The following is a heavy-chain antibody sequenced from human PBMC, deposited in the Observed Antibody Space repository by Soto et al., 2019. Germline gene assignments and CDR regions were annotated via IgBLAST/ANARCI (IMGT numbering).Heavy chain of an antibody. J-gene: IGHJ4*02. CDR3: ASRDYYDSRGYPY. Sequence: PSETLSLTCTVSGGSISSSSYYWGWIRQPPGKGLEWIGSIYYSGSTYYNPSLKSRVTISVDTSKNQFSLKLSSVTAADTAVYYCASRDYYDSRGYPYWGQGTLVTVSS. D-gene: IGHD3-22*01. CDR1: GGSISSSSYY. CDR2: IYYSGST. V-gene: IGHV4-39*01.